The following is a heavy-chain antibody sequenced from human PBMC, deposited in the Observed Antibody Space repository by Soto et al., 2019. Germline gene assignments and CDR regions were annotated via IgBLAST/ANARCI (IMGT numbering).Heavy chain of an antibody. CDR1: GFTFSSYA. D-gene: IGHD6-13*01. CDR2: ISYDGSNK. J-gene: IGHJ4*02. Sequence: QVQLVESGGGVVQPGRSLRLSCAASGFTFSSYAMHWVRQAPGKGLEWVAVISYDGSNKYYADSVKGRFTISRDNSKNTLYLQMNSLRAEDTAVYYWARDLHSSCYDYWGQGTLVTVSS. CDR3: ARDLHSSCYDY. V-gene: IGHV3-30-3*01.